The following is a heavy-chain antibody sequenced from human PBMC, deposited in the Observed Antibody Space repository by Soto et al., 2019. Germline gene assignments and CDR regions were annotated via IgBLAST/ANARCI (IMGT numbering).Heavy chain of an antibody. CDR2: ISYDGSNK. CDR3: AKDLGAYSGSYPDY. D-gene: IGHD1-26*01. CDR1: GFTFSSYG. J-gene: IGHJ4*02. V-gene: IGHV3-30*18. Sequence: VQLVESGGGVVQPGRSLRLSCAASGFTFSSYGMHWVRQAPGKGLEWVAVISYDGSNKYYADSVKGRFTISRDNSKNTLYLQMNSLRAEDTAVYYCAKDLGAYSGSYPDYWGQGTLVTVSS.